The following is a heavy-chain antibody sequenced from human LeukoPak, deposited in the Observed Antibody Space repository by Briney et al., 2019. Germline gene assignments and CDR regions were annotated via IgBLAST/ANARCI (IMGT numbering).Heavy chain of an antibody. Sequence: GGSLRLSCAASILTFSRYSMNWVRQAPGKGLEWVSSISSSSDYIYYADSVKGRFTISRDNARNSLYLQMNSLRVEDTAVYYCARGTEYGWLDPWGQGTLVTVSS. CDR3: ARGTEYGWLDP. D-gene: IGHD2/OR15-2a*01. V-gene: IGHV3-21*01. CDR1: ILTFSRYS. CDR2: ISSSSDYI. J-gene: IGHJ5*02.